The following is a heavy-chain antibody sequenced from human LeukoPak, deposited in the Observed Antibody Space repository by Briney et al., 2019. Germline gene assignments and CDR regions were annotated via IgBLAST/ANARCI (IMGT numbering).Heavy chain of an antibody. Sequence: SETLSLTCTVSGGSISSYYWSWIRQPPGQGLEWIGYIYYSGSTNYNPSLKSRVTISVDTSKNQFSLKLSSVTAADTAVYYCARGLGYCSSTSCPTDAFDIWGQGTMVTVSS. CDR3: ARGLGYCSSTSCPTDAFDI. J-gene: IGHJ3*02. V-gene: IGHV4-59*08. CDR2: IYYSGST. CDR1: GGSISSYY. D-gene: IGHD2-2*01.